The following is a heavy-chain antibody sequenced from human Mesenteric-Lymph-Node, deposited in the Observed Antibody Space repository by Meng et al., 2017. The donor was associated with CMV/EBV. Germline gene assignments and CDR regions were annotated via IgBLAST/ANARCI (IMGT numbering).Heavy chain of an antibody. D-gene: IGHD4-11*01. J-gene: IGHJ6*02. CDR3: ASLHSNYYYYYGMDV. Sequence: GGSLRLSCAASGFTFSNAWMSWVRQAPGKGLEWVANIKQDGSEKYYVDSVKGRFTISRDNAKNSLYLQMNSLRAEDTAVYYCASLHSNYYYYYGMDVWGQGTTVTVSS. CDR1: GFTFSNAW. CDR2: IKQDGSEK. V-gene: IGHV3-7*01.